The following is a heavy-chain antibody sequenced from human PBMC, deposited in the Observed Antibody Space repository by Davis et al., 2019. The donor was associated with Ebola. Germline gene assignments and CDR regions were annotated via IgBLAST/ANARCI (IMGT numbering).Heavy chain of an antibody. CDR3: AKDTSNIWFDI. D-gene: IGHD1-26*01. CDR1: GFTFSSYS. J-gene: IGHJ3*02. Sequence: PGGSLRLSFAAPGFTFSSYSMNWVRQAPGKGLEWVSTLGTSADTYYADSVKGRFTISRDNSKNTLYLQMNGLRVEDTAIYYCAKDTSNIWFDIWGQGTMVTVSS. CDR2: LGTSADT. V-gene: IGHV3-23*01.